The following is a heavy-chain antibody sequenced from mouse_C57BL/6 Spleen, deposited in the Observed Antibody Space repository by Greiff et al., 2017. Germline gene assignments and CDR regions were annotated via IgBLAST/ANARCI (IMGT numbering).Heavy chain of an antibody. Sequence: QVQLKQPGAELVKPGASVKLSCKASGYTFTSYWMHWVKQRPGQGLEWIGMIHPNSGSTNYNEKFKSKATLTVDKSSSTAYMQLSSLTSEDSAVYYCARSRGSSYEFAYWGQGTLVTVSA. D-gene: IGHD1-1*01. J-gene: IGHJ3*01. CDR1: GYTFTSYW. V-gene: IGHV1-64*01. CDR3: ARSRGSSYEFAY. CDR2: IHPNSGST.